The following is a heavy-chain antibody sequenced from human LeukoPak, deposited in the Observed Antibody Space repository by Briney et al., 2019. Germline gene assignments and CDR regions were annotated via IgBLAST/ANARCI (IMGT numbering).Heavy chain of an antibody. CDR3: ARVGCSDTSCYTYYYYYMDV. V-gene: IGHV1-8*03. J-gene: IGHJ6*03. CDR1: GYTFTRYD. CDR2: INPNCGNT. D-gene: IGHD2-2*02. Sequence: ASVKVSFKASGYTFTRYDITWVRQATGQGLEWMGWINPNCGNTGYAQKFQGRVTITRNSSISTAYMEVSSLRSEDTAVYYCARVGCSDTSCYTYYYYYMDVWGKGTTVTVSS.